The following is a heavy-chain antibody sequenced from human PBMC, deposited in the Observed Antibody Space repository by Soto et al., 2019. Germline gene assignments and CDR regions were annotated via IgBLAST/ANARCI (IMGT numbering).Heavy chain of an antibody. J-gene: IGHJ4*02. V-gene: IGHV3-11*06. Sequence: PGGSLRLSCVASGFTFSDYYMSWIRQAPGKGLEWVSYISSSSYTNYADSVKGRFTISRDNAKNSLYLQMNSLRAEDTAVYYCARDTYDFWSGSKYYFDYWGQGTLVTVSS. CDR2: ISSSSYT. D-gene: IGHD3-3*01. CDR3: ARDTYDFWSGSKYYFDY. CDR1: GFTFSDYY.